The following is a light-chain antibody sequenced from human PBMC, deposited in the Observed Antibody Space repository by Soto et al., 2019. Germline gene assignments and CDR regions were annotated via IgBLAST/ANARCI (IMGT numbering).Light chain of an antibody. CDR2: ATS. J-gene: IGKJ4*01. V-gene: IGKV1-9*01. CDR1: QGISSY. CDR3: QQLKSYPRT. Sequence: IQLTQSPSSLSASVGDRVTITCRASQGISSYLAWYQQKPGKAPKLLIYATSTLQSGVPSRFSGSGFGADFTLTISSLQPEAFATYYYQQLKSYPRTFGGGTKVEI.